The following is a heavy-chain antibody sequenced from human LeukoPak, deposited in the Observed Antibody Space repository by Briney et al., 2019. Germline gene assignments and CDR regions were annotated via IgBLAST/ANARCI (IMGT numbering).Heavy chain of an antibody. D-gene: IGHD6-19*01. CDR2: ISYDGSNK. CDR3: AKDAYSSGWYQYSDV. J-gene: IGHJ4*02. V-gene: IGHV3-30*18. CDR1: GFTFSSYG. Sequence: PGGSLRLSCAASGFTFSSYGMHWVRQAPGKGLEWVAVISYDGSNKYYADSVKGRFTISRDNSKNTLSLQMNSLRAEDTAVYYCAKDAYSSGWYQYSDVRGQGTLVTVSS.